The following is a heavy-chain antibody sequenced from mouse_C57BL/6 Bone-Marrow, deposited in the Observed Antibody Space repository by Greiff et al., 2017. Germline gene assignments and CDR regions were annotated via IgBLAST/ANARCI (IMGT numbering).Heavy chain of an antibody. J-gene: IGHJ2*01. CDR2: IYPGSGST. D-gene: IGHD1-1*01. V-gene: IGHV1-55*01. CDR1: GYTFTSYW. CDR3: ARDYCSSSDY. Sequence: QVQLQQPGAELVKPGASVKMSCKASGYTFTSYWITWVKQRPGQGLEWIGDIYPGSGSTNYNEKFKSTATLTVDTSSSTAYLQLSSLTSDDSAAYYCARDYCSSSDYWGQGTTLTVSS.